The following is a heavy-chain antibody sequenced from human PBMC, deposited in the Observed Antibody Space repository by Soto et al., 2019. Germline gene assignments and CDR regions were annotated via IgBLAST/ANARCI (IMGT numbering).Heavy chain of an antibody. CDR3: ARSGPYYSDY. CDR2: ISGDGKTA. J-gene: IGHJ4*02. Sequence: GGSLRLSCAVSGFTFTNYALSWVRQAPGKGLECVSSISGDGKTAYYTASVTGRFTISRDNSKNTLSLQMNSLRVEDTAVYYCARSGPYYSDYWGRGTLVTV. D-gene: IGHD5-12*01. V-gene: IGHV3-23*01. CDR1: GFTFTNYA.